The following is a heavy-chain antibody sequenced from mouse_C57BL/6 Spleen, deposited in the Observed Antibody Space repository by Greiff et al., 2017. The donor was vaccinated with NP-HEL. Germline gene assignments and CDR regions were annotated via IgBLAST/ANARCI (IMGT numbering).Heavy chain of an antibody. Sequence: EVQRVESGGDLVKPGGSLKLSCAASGFTFSSYGMSWVRQTPDKRLEWVATISSGGSYTYYPDSVKGRFTISRDNAKNTLYLQMSSLKSEDTAMYYCARHGSSHYFDYWGQGTTLTVSS. CDR1: GFTFSSYG. D-gene: IGHD1-1*01. J-gene: IGHJ2*01. CDR2: ISSGGSYT. CDR3: ARHGSSHYFDY. V-gene: IGHV5-6*01.